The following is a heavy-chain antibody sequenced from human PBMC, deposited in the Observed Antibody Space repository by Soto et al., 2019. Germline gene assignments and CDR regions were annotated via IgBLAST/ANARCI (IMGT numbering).Heavy chain of an antibody. CDR2: IIPIFNST. Sequence: SVKVSCKVSGSRFSNYVTSWVRQAPGHGLEWLGRIIPIFNSTKYAQSFQGRVTITADKSTSTASLELSSLRSDDTAVYYCAREGRGKKAGYNGLVSLGYWGQGTLVTVSS. V-gene: IGHV1-69*06. D-gene: IGHD2-2*02. CDR3: AREGRGKKAGYNGLVSLGY. CDR1: GSRFSNYV. J-gene: IGHJ4*02.